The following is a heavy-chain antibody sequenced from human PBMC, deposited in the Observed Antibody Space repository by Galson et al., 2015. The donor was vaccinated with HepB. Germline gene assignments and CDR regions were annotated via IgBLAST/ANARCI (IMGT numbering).Heavy chain of an antibody. CDR3: ARGDIHDY. J-gene: IGHJ4*02. V-gene: IGHV3-7*03. CDR1: GFTFSSYW. CDR2: IKPDGSQT. D-gene: IGHD2-21*02. Sequence: SLRLSCAASGFTFSSYWMNWVRQAPGKGLEWVASIKPDGSQTWYMNSVKGRFTISRDDAKNTLSLQMNSLRDEDTTVYYCARGDIHDYWGQGTLVTVSS.